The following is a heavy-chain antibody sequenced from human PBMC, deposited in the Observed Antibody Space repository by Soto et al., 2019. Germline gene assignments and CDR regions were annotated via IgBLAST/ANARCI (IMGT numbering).Heavy chain of an antibody. D-gene: IGHD1-26*01. V-gene: IGHV1-2*02. CDR3: GRGRSGQIVVFY. CDR1: GYTFTGHY. J-gene: IGHJ4*02. CDR2: IGPESGAT. Sequence: ASVKVSCKASGYTFTGHYVHWVRQAPEQGPEWMGEIGPESGATRYAQRFQGRVTMTRDMSITTVYMELNNLSPDDTAVYYCGRGRSGQIVVFYWGQGTPVTVSS.